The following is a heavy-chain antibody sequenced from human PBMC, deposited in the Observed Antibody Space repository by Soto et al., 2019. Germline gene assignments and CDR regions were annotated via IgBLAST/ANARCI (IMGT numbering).Heavy chain of an antibody. CDR3: ARVSSSWIQLWLSDEQYNWFDP. Sequence: SETLSLTCAVYGGSFSGYYWSWIRQPPGKGLEWIGEINHSGSTNYNPSLKSRVTISVDTSKNQFSLKLSSVTAADTAVYYCARVSSSWIQLWLSDEQYNWFDPWGQGTLVTVSS. V-gene: IGHV4-34*01. J-gene: IGHJ5*02. D-gene: IGHD5-18*01. CDR1: GGSFSGYY. CDR2: INHSGST.